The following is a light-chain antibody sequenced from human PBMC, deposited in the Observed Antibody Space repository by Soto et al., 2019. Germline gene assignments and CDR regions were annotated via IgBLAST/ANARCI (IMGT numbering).Light chain of an antibody. CDR2: DVT. V-gene: IGLV2-14*03. CDR1: SSDGGDYNY. J-gene: IGLJ1*01. CDR3: GSYTASSTLYV. Sequence: QSALTQPASVSGSLGQSITISCTGSSSDGGDYNYVSWYQRHPGKAPKLMIYDVTNRPSGVSSRFSGSKSGNTASLTISGLQAEDEADYFCGSYTASSTLYVFGTGTKLTVL.